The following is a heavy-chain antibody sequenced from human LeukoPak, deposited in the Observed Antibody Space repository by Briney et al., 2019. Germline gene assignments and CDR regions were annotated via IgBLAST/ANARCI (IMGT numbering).Heavy chain of an antibody. J-gene: IGHJ4*02. Sequence: PSETLSLTCAVYGGSFSGYYWSWIRQPPGKGLEWIGEINHSGSTNYDPSLKSRATTSVDTSKNQFSLKLSSVTAEDTAVYYCARMGLWFGELLYYFDYWGQGTLVTVSS. CDR3: ARMGLWFGELLYYFDY. CDR1: GGSFSGYY. CDR2: INHSGST. V-gene: IGHV4-34*01. D-gene: IGHD3-10*01.